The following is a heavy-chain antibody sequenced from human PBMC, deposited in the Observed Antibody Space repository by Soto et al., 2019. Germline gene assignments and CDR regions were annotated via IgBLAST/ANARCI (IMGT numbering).Heavy chain of an antibody. CDR3: ARVPFLWVGEKYYYYGMDV. CDR2: IKQDGSEK. Sequence: EVQLVESGGGLVQPGGSLRLSCAASGFTFSSYWMSWVRQAPGKGLEWVANIKQDGSEKYYVDSVKGRFTISRDNAKNSLYLQMNRLRAEDTAVYYCARVPFLWVGEKYYYYGMDVWGQGTTVTVSS. V-gene: IGHV3-7*01. D-gene: IGHD3-10*01. J-gene: IGHJ6*02. CDR1: GFTFSSYW.